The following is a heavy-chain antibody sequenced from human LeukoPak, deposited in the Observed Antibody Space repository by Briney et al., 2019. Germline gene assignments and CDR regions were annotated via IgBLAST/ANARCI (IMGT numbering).Heavy chain of an antibody. V-gene: IGHV3-11*01. CDR2: ISNSGSTL. CDR3: ARDALGSYDY. J-gene: IGHJ4*02. Sequence: GGSLRLSCAASGFSFSDFYMFWIRQAPGKGLEWISYISNSGSTLYYADSVKGRFTISRDNDKNLLYLQMNSLRADDAAVYYCARDALGSYDYWGQGTLVTVSS. CDR1: GFSFSDFY. D-gene: IGHD3-10*01.